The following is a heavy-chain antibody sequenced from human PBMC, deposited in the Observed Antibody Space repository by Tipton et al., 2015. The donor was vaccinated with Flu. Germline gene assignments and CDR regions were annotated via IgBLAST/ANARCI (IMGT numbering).Heavy chain of an antibody. J-gene: IGHJ6*04. CDR2: IIPILGIA. Sequence: QAQLVQSGAEVKKPGSSVKVSCKASGGTFSSYAISWVRQAPGQGLEWMGGIIPILGIANYAQKFQGRVTITADKSTGTAYMELSSLRSEDTAVYYCARGQQLDPEVYYDCVCGMDVWGTGSTVTVAS. D-gene: IGHD6-13*01. CDR1: GGTFSSYA. CDR3: ARGQQLDPEVYYDCVCGMDV. V-gene: IGHV1-69*09.